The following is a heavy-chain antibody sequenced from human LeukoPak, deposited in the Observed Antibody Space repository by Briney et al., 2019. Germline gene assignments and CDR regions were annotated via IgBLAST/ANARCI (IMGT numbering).Heavy chain of an antibody. Sequence: SETLSLTCAVYGGSFSGYYWSWIRQPPGKGLEWIGEISHSGSTNYNPSLKSRVTISVDTSKNQFSLKLSSVTAADTAVYYCARLRGSRIQLWSRYFDYWGQGTLVTVSS. CDR2: ISHSGST. D-gene: IGHD5-18*01. CDR1: GGSFSGYY. CDR3: ARLRGSRIQLWSRYFDY. J-gene: IGHJ4*02. V-gene: IGHV4-34*01.